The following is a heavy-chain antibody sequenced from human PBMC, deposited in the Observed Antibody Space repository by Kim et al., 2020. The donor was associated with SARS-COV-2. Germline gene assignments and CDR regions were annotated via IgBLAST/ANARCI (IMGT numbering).Heavy chain of an antibody. V-gene: IGHV4-34*01. CDR2: INHSGST. CDR1: GGSFSGYY. CDR3: ARVKGALSNYYGSGSPSYYYYGMDV. Sequence: SETLSLTCAVYGGSFSGYYWSWIRQPPGKGLEWIGEINHSGSTNYNPSLKSRVTISVDTSKNQFSLKLSSVTAADTAVYYCARVKGALSNYYGSGSPSYYYYGMDVWGQGTTVTVSS. J-gene: IGHJ6*02. D-gene: IGHD3-10*01.